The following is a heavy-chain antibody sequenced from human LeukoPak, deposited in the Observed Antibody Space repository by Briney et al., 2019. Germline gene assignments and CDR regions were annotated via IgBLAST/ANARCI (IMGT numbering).Heavy chain of an antibody. CDR2: IYYSGST. CDR1: GGSISSSSYY. D-gene: IGHD4-17*01. Sequence: SETLSLTCTVSGGSISSSSYYWGWIRQPPGKGLEWIGSIYYSGSTYYNPSLKSRVTISVDTSKNQFSLKLSSVTAADTAVYYCARRSIGWGDYVFVLGAFDIWGQGTMVTVSS. V-gene: IGHV4-39*01. CDR3: ARRSIGWGDYVFVLGAFDI. J-gene: IGHJ3*02.